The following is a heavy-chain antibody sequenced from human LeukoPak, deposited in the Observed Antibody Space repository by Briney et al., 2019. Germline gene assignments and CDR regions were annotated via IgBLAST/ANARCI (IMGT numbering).Heavy chain of an antibody. D-gene: IGHD5-24*01. CDR2: ITASGTDT. J-gene: IGHJ4*02. CDR1: GFSVSTYP. Sequence: GGSLRLSCTASGFSVSTYPMAWVRQAPGKGLQWVSTITASGTDTFYADSVKGRFTISRDNSKNTLYLQMNSLRAEDTAVYYCARDVEMATIDFDYWGQGTLVTVSS. CDR3: ARDVEMATIDFDY. V-gene: IGHV3-23*01.